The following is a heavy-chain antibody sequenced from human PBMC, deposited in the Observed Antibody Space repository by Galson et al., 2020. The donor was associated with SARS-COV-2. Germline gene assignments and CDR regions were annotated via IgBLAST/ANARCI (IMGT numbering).Heavy chain of an antibody. Sequence: GGSLRLSCAASGFTFSSYGMHWVRQAPGKGLEWVAVISYDGNNKYYADSVKGRFTLSRDNSKDTLYLQKNSLRAEDTAVYYCAKSRGGYWYFDVWGRGTLVTVSS. V-gene: IGHV3-30*18. CDR1: GFTFSSYG. CDR3: AKSRGGYWYFDV. J-gene: IGHJ2*01. CDR2: ISYDGNNK. D-gene: IGHD3-16*01.